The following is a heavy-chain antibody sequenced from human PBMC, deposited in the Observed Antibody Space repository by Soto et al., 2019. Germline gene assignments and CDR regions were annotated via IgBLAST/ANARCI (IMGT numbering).Heavy chain of an antibody. J-gene: IGHJ4*02. V-gene: IGHV1-69*12. CDR1: GGTFSRYA. Sequence: QVQLVQSGAEVKKPGSSVKVSCKASGGTFSRYAISWVRQAPGQGLEWVGGIIPIFGTANYEQKFQVRVTITADESTSTAYMELSSLRSEDTAVYYCARGYGGPRGAGDYWGQGTLVTVSS. D-gene: IGHD4-17*01. CDR2: IIPIFGTA. CDR3: ARGYGGPRGAGDY.